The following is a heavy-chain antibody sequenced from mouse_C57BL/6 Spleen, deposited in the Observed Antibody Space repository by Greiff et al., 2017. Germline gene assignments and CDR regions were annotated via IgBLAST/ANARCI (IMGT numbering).Heavy chain of an antibody. CDR2: IDPSDSYT. CDR1: GYTFTSYW. CDR3: ARRYYGSSYAMDY. D-gene: IGHD1-1*01. J-gene: IGHJ4*01. Sequence: VQLQQPGAELVMPGASVKLSCKASGYTFTSYWMHWVKQRPGQGLEWIGEIDPSDSYTNYNEKFKGKSTLTGDKSSSTAYMQLSSLTSEDSAVYYCARRYYGSSYAMDYWGQGTSVTVSS. V-gene: IGHV1-69*01.